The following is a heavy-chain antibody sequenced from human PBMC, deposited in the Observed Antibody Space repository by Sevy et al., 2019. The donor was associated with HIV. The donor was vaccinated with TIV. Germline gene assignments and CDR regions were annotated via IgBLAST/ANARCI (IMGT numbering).Heavy chain of an antibody. CDR1: GGIFRTNA. J-gene: IGHJ4*02. V-gene: IGHV1-69*10. Sequence: ASVKVSCKASGGIFRTNAFSWVRQAPGQGLEWMGGIIPVLGKVNYARKFQGRVTITADESTKTVYMELSSRRSEETAVYYCARGGGKGWYYFDYWGQETLVTVSS. CDR2: IIPVLGKV. CDR3: ARGGGKGWYYFDY. D-gene: IGHD6-19*01.